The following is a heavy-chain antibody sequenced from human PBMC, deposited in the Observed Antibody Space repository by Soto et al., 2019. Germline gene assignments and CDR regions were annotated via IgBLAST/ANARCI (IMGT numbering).Heavy chain of an antibody. Sequence: SETLSLTCTVSGASISGFYWSWIRKSAGKGLEWIGRIYAPGTTDYNPSLKSRVMMSVDTSKKQFSLKLRSVTAADTAVYYCVRDGTKTLRDWFDPWGQGISVTVTS. CDR2: IYAPGTT. CDR3: VRDGTKTLRDWFDP. CDR1: GASISGFY. D-gene: IGHD1-1*01. J-gene: IGHJ5*02. V-gene: IGHV4-4*07.